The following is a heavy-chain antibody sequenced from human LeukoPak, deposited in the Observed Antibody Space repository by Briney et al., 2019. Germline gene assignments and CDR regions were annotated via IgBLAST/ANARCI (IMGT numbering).Heavy chain of an antibody. J-gene: IGHJ1*01. V-gene: IGHV4-59*08. CDR3: ARHGGYSSPYLH. CDR2: IYYNGTT. D-gene: IGHD6-13*01. Sequence: PSETLSLTCTVSGGSLSNYYWSWIRQPPGKGLECMGYIYYNGTTNSNPSLNSLLTISVDTSKNQFSLKLSSVTAADTAVYYCARHGGYSSPYLHWGQGTLVTVSS. CDR1: GGSLSNYY.